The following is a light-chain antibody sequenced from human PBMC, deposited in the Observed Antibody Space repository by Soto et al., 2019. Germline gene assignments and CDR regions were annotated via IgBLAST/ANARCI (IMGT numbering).Light chain of an antibody. CDR3: QQSYNTPRT. CDR2: AAS. V-gene: IGKV1-39*01. Sequence: DIQMTQSPSSLSASVGDRVTITCRASQSISNYLNWYQQKPGKAPNLLIYAASSLQSGVPSRFSGSGSGTDVTLTISSLQPEDFATYYCQQSYNTPRTFGQGTKVEIK. J-gene: IGKJ1*01. CDR1: QSISNY.